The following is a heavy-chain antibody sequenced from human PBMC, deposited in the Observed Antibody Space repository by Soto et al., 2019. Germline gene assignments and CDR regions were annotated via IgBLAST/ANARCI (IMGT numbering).Heavy chain of an antibody. D-gene: IGHD4-4*01. J-gene: IGHJ5*02. V-gene: IGHV4-39*01. Sequence: PSETLSLTCTVPGGSISSSSYYWGWIRQPPGKGLEWIGSIYYSGSTYYNPSLKSRVTISVDTSKNQFSLKLSSVTAADTAVYYCARHDGSNSLRYSWFDPWGQGTLVTVSS. CDR2: IYYSGST. CDR1: GGSISSSSYY. CDR3: ARHDGSNSLRYSWFDP.